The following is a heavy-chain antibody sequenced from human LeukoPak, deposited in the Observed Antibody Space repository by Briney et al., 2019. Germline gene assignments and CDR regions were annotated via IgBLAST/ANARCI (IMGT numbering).Heavy chain of an antibody. D-gene: IGHD5-12*01. V-gene: IGHV4-39*07. Sequence: SETLSLTCSVSGGSISSSSSYWGWIRQPPGKGLEWIGSFYYSGSTYYNPSLKSRITISADTSKNQFSLNVSSVTAADTAVYYCVNSRWLIDYYLDVWGKGTTVIVSS. J-gene: IGHJ6*03. CDR1: GGSISSSSSY. CDR2: FYYSGST. CDR3: VNSRWLIDYYLDV.